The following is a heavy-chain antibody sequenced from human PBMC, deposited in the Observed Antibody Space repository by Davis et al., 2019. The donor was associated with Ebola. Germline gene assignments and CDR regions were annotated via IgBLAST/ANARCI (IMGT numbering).Heavy chain of an antibody. CDR1: GNSFTGFW. CDR2: IYPGDSET. CDR3: ARMPRGYLDEGYALDV. V-gene: IGHV5-51*01. Sequence: GGSLRLSCRGSGNSFTGFWVAWVRQIPGRGLEWMGVIYPGDSETRYSPSFQGQVTISVDKSLSTTFLQWSTLKASDTAIYYCARMPRGYLDEGYALDVWGQGTTVTVSS. D-gene: IGHD2-15*01. J-gene: IGHJ6*02.